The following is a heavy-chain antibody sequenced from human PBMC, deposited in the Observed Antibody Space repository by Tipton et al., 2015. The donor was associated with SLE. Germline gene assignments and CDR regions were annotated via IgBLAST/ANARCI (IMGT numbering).Heavy chain of an antibody. Sequence: QLVQSGGGVVQPGRSLRLSCAASGFTFSSYGMHWVRQAPGKGLGWVAVISYDGSNKYYADSVKGRFTISRGNSKNTLYLQMNSLRAEDTAVYYCAKVKMGSMTTVTYFDYWGQGTLVTVSS. V-gene: IGHV3-30*18. CDR3: AKVKMGSMTTVTYFDY. D-gene: IGHD4-11*01. CDR2: ISYDGSNK. CDR1: GFTFSSYG. J-gene: IGHJ4*02.